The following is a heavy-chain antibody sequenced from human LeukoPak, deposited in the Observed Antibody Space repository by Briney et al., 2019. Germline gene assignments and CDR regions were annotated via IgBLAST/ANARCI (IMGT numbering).Heavy chain of an antibody. Sequence: GGSLRLSCAASGFTFRSYGMNWVRQAPGKGLEWVSSISSSSSYIYYADSVKGRFTISRDNAKNSLYLQMNSLRAEDTAVYYCARGGVDYGVFYYYYYMDVWGKGTTVTISS. D-gene: IGHD4-17*01. CDR1: GFTFRSYG. CDR2: ISSSSSYI. V-gene: IGHV3-21*01. CDR3: ARGGVDYGVFYYYYYMDV. J-gene: IGHJ6*03.